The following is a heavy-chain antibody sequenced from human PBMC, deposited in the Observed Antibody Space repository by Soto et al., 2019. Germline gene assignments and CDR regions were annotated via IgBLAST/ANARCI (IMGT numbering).Heavy chain of an antibody. CDR3: ALISSEYYFDY. CDR2: IYWDDDK. D-gene: IGHD6-6*01. V-gene: IGHV2-5*02. Sequence: QITLKESGPTLVKPTQTLTLTCTFSGFSLSTSGVGVGWIRQPPGKALEWLALIYWDDDKRYSPSLKSRLTITKDNSKNQVVLTMTNMDPVDAATYYCALISSEYYFDYWGQGTLVTVSS. J-gene: IGHJ4*02. CDR1: GFSLSTSGVG.